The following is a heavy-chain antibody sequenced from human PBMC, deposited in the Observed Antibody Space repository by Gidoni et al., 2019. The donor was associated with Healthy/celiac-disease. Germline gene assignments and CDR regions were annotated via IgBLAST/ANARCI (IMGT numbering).Heavy chain of an antibody. CDR1: GGSISSYY. CDR3: ARSITIFGVVKDVGWFDP. Sequence: LVKSSETLSLTCTVSGGSISSYYWSWIRQPAGKGLEWIGRIYTSGSTNYNPSLKSRVTMSVDTSKNQFSLKLSSVTAADTAVYYCARSITIFGVVKDVGWFDPWGQGTLVTVSS. D-gene: IGHD3-3*01. V-gene: IGHV4-4*07. J-gene: IGHJ5*02. CDR2: IYTSGST.